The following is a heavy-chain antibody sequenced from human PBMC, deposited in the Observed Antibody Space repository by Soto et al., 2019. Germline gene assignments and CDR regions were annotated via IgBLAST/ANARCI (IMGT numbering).Heavy chain of an antibody. V-gene: IGHV4-31*03. CDR3: AREVAARQYYYYGMDV. D-gene: IGHD6-6*01. J-gene: IGHJ6*02. Sequence: QVQLQESGPGLVKPSQTLSLTCTVSGGSISSGGYYWSWIRQHPGKGLEWIGYIYYSGSTYYNPSLKSRVTISVDTSKNQFSLKLSSVTAADTAVYYCAREVAARQYYYYGMDVWGQGTTVTVSS. CDR1: GGSISSGGYY. CDR2: IYYSGST.